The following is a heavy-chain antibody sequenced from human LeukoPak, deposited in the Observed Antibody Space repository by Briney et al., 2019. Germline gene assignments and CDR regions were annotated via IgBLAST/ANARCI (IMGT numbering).Heavy chain of an antibody. V-gene: IGHV3-66*01. CDR1: GFTFGDYA. CDR3: ILVPPNP. J-gene: IGHJ5*02. Sequence: GGSLRLSCTASGFTFGDYAMSWVRQAPGKGLEWVSVIYSGGSTYFADSVKGRFTISIDNSKNTLYLQMNSLRAEDTAVYYCILVPPNPWGQGTLVTVSS. CDR2: IYSGGST. D-gene: IGHD2-2*01.